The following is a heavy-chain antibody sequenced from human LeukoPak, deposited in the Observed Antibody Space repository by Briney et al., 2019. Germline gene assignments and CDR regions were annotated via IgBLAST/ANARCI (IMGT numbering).Heavy chain of an antibody. CDR3: ARKSSGWYARTLDY. J-gene: IGHJ4*02. D-gene: IGHD6-19*01. Sequence: ASVKVSCKASGYTFTSYYMHWVRQAPGQGLEWMGIINPSGGSTNYAQKLRGRVTMTTDTSTSTAYMELRSLRSDDTAVYYCARKSSGWYARTLDYWGQGTLVTVSS. CDR2: INPSGGST. CDR1: GYTFTSYY. V-gene: IGHV1-46*01.